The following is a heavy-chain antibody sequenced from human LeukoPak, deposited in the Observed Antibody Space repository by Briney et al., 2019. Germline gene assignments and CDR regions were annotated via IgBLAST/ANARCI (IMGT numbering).Heavy chain of an antibody. J-gene: IGHJ5*02. Sequence: GESLKISCKGSGYSFASYWISWVRQMPGKGLEWMGRIDPSDSYTNYSPSFQGHVTISADKSISTAYLQWSSLEASDTAMYYCARQVAGLNWFDPWGQGTLVTVSS. D-gene: IGHD6-19*01. CDR1: GYSFASYW. CDR2: IDPSDSYT. CDR3: ARQVAGLNWFDP. V-gene: IGHV5-10-1*01.